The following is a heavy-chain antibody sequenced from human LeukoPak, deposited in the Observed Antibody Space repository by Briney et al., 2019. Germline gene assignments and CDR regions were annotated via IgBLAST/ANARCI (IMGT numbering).Heavy chain of an antibody. D-gene: IGHD3-10*01. V-gene: IGHV4-4*07. Sequence: SETLSLTCNVSGGAIRGYYWSWIRQPAGKGLEWIGRIYTSGSTNYNPSLKSRVTMSVDTSKNQFSLKLSSVTAADTAVYYCARDRYYYGSGSYRLFDYWGQGTLVTVSS. CDR3: ARDRYYYGSGSYRLFDY. CDR1: GGAIRGYY. CDR2: IYTSGST. J-gene: IGHJ4*02.